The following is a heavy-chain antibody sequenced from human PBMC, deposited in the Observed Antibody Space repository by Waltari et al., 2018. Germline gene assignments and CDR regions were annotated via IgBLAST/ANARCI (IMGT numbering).Heavy chain of an antibody. V-gene: IGHV3-48*01. CDR2: ISSSSSNI. Sequence: EVQLVESGGGLVQPGGSLRLSCAASGFTFSSYSLNWVRQAPGKGLEWVSYISSSSSNIYYADSVKGRFTISRDNAKNSLYLQMNSLRAEDTAVYYCARETAYSSGWYGYWGQGTLVTVSS. CDR1: GFTFSSYS. CDR3: ARETAYSSGWYGY. D-gene: IGHD6-19*01. J-gene: IGHJ4*02.